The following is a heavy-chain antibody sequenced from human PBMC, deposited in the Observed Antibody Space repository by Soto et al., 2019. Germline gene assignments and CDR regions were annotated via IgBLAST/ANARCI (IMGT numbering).Heavy chain of an antibody. CDR1: GFTFSSYW. Sequence: GGSLRLSCAASGFTFSSYWMSWVRQAPGKGLEWVANIKQDGSEEYYVDSVKGRFTISRDNAKNSLYLQMNSLRAEDTAVYYCARDAVAATPLIDYWGQGTLVTVSS. CDR2: IKQDGSEE. V-gene: IGHV3-7*01. D-gene: IGHD2-15*01. CDR3: ARDAVAATPLIDY. J-gene: IGHJ4*02.